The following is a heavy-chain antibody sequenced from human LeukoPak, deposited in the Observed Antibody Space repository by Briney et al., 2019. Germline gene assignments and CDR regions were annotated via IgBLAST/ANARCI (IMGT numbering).Heavy chain of an antibody. CDR2: IYSGGST. D-gene: IGHD1-26*01. CDR1: GFTVSSNY. CDR3: ARESWEPLLHFDY. V-gene: IGHV3-66*01. Sequence: PGGSLRLSCAASGFTVSSNYMSWVRQAPGKGLEWVSVIYSGGSTYYADSVKGRFTISRDNSKNTLYLQMNSLRAEDTAVYYCARESWEPLLHFDYWGQGTLVTVSS. J-gene: IGHJ4*02.